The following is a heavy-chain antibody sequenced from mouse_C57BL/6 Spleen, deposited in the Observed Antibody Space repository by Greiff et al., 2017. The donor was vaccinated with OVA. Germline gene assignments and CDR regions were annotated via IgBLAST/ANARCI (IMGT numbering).Heavy chain of an antibody. V-gene: IGHV1-80*01. CDR3: ARGDYYGSSHWYFDV. Sequence: QVQLQQSGAELVKPGASVKISCKASGYAFSSYWMNWVKQRPGKGLEWIGQIYPGDGDTNYNGKFKGKATLTADKSSSTAYMQLSSLPSEDSAVYICARGDYYGSSHWYFDVWGTGTTVTVSS. D-gene: IGHD1-1*01. CDR2: IYPGDGDT. CDR1: GYAFSSYW. J-gene: IGHJ1*03.